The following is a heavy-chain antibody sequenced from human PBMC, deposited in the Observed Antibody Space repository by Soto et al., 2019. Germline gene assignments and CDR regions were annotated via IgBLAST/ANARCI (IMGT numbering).Heavy chain of an antibody. CDR1: GFTFSAYA. CDR2: ISYDGTNN. CDR3: ATITVVRGVTYDAFDF. Sequence: QSGGSLRLSCAASGFTFSAYAMHWVRQAPGKGLEWVAVISYDGTNNYYADSVKGRFTISRDNSKNTLFLQMNSLRSEDTAVYYCATITVVRGVTYDAFDFWGQGTMVTVSS. V-gene: IGHV3-30-3*01. D-gene: IGHD3-10*01. J-gene: IGHJ3*01.